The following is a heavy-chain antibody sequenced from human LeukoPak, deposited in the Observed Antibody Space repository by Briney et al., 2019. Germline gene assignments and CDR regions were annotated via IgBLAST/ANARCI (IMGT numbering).Heavy chain of an antibody. Sequence: PSENLSLTCTVSGGSISGYYWSWIPQPQGKGLEWIGNIYYSGSTNYNPSLKSLVTISVDTSKKQYSLQISPATAADTAVYYCARGPTVTTALGAFDIWGQGTMVTVSS. V-gene: IGHV4-59*01. CDR2: IYYSGST. CDR3: ARGPTVTTALGAFDI. CDR1: GGSISGYY. J-gene: IGHJ3*02. D-gene: IGHD4-17*01.